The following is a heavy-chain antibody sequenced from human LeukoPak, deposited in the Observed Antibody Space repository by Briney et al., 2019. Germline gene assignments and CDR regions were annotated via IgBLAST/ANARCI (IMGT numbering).Heavy chain of an antibody. D-gene: IGHD2-2*01. CDR1: GYTFTAYS. CDR3: ATATQPRGYFLH. Sequence: ASVKVSCKASGYTFTAYSLAWVRQAPGQSLEWMGWISVNNGGTNYAQSFQDRVTLTRDTSTNTAYLELRSLRSDDTAIIYCATATQPRGYFLHWGQGTLVTVSS. CDR2: ISVNNGGT. V-gene: IGHV1-18*01. J-gene: IGHJ1*01.